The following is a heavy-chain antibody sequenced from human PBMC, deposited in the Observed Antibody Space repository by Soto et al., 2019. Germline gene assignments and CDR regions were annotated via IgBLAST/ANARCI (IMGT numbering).Heavy chain of an antibody. Sequence: ASVKVSCKASGYTFTRYGISWVRQAPGQGLEWMAWISAHNGNTKYAQRLQGRLTMTTDTSTSTAYMELRSLRSDDTAVYYCATDTWIKIWLDYYGMDLWGQGTTVTVSS. CDR2: ISAHNGNT. V-gene: IGHV1-18*01. J-gene: IGHJ6*02. CDR1: GYTFTRYG. CDR3: ATDTWIKIWLDYYGMDL. D-gene: IGHD5-18*01.